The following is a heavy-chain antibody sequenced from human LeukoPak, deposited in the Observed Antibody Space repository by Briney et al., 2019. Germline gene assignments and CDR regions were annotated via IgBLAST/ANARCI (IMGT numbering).Heavy chain of an antibody. CDR3: ARPMVRGVLYFDY. D-gene: IGHD3-10*01. J-gene: IGHJ4*02. CDR2: ISSSSSTI. Sequence: GGSLRLSCAASGFMLSTYSMNWVRQAPGKGLEWVSYISSSSSTIYYADSVKGRFTISRDNAKNSLYLQMNSLRDEDTAVYYCARPMVRGVLYFDYWGQGTLVTVSS. CDR1: GFMLSTYS. V-gene: IGHV3-48*02.